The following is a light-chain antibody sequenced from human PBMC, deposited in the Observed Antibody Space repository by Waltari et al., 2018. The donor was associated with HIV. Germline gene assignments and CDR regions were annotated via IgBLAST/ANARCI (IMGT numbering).Light chain of an antibody. CDR3: VTWADRSSVPVV. CDR1: SSKIGNNY. CDR2: RNN. J-gene: IGLJ2*01. Sequence: QSVLTQPPSASGTPGQRITISCSGSSSKIGNNYVHWYQHLPGTAPKLLIYRNNQRASGVPARFSGSKSATSASLAISVLRSEDEADYYCVTWADRSSVPVVFGGGTKVTVL. V-gene: IGLV1-47*01.